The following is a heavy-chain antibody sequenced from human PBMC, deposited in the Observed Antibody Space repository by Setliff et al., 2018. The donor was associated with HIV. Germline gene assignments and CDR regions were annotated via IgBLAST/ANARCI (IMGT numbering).Heavy chain of an antibody. CDR3: ARGHSGNDY. CDR2: MNPNSGNT. CDR1: GYTFTNYD. J-gene: IGHJ4*02. Sequence: GASVKVSCKASGYTFTNYDINWVRQATGQGLEWMGRMNPNSGNTEYAQQFQGRDTMTRNTSISTAYMELSSLRSEDTAIYYCARGHSGNDYWGQGTLVTVSS. V-gene: IGHV1-8*02. D-gene: IGHD1-1*01.